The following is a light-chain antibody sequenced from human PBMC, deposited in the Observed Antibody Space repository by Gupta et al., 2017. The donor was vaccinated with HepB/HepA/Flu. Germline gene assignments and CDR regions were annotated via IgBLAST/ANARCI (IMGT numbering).Light chain of an antibody. CDR3: QSWDSRTVV. J-gene: IGLJ2*01. V-gene: IGLV3-1*01. CDR2: QDS. Sequence: SYELTQPPSVSVSPGQTATITCSGDKLGDKYACWYQQKPGQSPVVVIYQDSKRPSGIPERFSGSNSGNTATLTISGTQAVDDADYYCQSWDSRTVVFGGGTKLTVL. CDR1: KLGDKY.